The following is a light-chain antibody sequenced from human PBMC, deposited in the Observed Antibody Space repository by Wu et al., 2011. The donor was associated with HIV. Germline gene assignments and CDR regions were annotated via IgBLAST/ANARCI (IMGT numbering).Light chain of an antibody. CDR2: GAS. V-gene: IGKV3-15*01. CDR3: QQYNHWPPYT. Sequence: CRASQSVRTNLAWYQLKPGQALRLLIYGASTRATGVPARFSGSGSATEFTLTISNMQSEDFAVYYCQQYNHWPPYTFGQGTKLEIK. CDR1: QSVRTN. J-gene: IGKJ2*01.